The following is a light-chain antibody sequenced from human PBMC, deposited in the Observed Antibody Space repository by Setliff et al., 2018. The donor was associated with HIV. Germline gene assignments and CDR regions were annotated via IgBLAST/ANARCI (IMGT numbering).Light chain of an antibody. J-gene: IGLJ1*01. Sequence: QSVLAQPASVSGSPGQSTTISCTGTSSDVGTYNYVSWYQQHPGKAPKLIICDVSKRPSGVSNRFSGSKSGNTASLTISGLQAEDEADYYCSSYTSSSTYVFGTGTKVTVL. V-gene: IGLV2-14*03. CDR3: SSYTSSSTYV. CDR2: DVS. CDR1: SSDVGTYNY.